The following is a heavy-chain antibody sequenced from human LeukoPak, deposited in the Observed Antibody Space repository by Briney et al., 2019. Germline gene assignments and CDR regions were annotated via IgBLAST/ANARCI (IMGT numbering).Heavy chain of an antibody. V-gene: IGHV4-39*01. CDR3: ARHSSSWYGY. CDR1: GGSINSSSYY. CDR2: IYYSGST. J-gene: IGHJ4*02. Sequence: SETLSLTCTVSGGSINSSSYYWGWIRQPPGKGLEWIGSIYYSGSTYYNPSLKGRVTISVDTSKNQFSLKLSSVTAADTAVYYCARHSSSWYGYWGQGTLVTVSS. D-gene: IGHD6-13*01.